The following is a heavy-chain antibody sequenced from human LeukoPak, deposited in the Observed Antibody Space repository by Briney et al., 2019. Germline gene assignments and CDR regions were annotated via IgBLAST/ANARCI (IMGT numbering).Heavy chain of an antibody. CDR2: FDPEDGET. J-gene: IGHJ4*02. CDR1: GYTLTELS. D-gene: IGHD3-22*01. Sequence: GASVKVSCKVSGYTLTELSMHWVRQAPGKGLEGMGGFDPEDGETIYAQKFQGRVTMTEDTSTDTAYMELSSLRSEDTAVYYCATPSPQSYYYDSSGYYNYWGQGTLVTVSS. CDR3: ATPSPQSYYYDSSGYYNY. V-gene: IGHV1-24*01.